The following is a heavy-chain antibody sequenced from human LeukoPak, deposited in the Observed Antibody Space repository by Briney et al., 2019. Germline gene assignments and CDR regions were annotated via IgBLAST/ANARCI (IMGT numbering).Heavy chain of an antibody. CDR1: GFTFSSYA. V-gene: IGHV3-23*01. D-gene: IGHD3-22*01. Sequence: GGSLRLSCAASGFTFSSYAMSWVRQAPGKGLEWVSAISGSGGSTYYADSVKGRFTISRDNSKNTLYLQMNSLRAEDTAVYYCAKGTWYYYDSSGYSEAFDIWGQGTMVTVSS. J-gene: IGHJ3*02. CDR3: AKGTWYYYDSSGYSEAFDI. CDR2: ISGSGGST.